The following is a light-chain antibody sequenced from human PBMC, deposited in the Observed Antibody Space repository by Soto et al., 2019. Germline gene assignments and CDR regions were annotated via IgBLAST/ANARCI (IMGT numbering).Light chain of an antibody. V-gene: IGKV3D-15*01. CDR1: QSVSSN. CDR3: QQYHDWVT. J-gene: IGKJ4*01. CDR2: GAS. Sequence: ETVMTQSPGTLSVSPGESATLSCGTSQSVSSNLAWYQQKPGQAPRLLIYGASTRATGIPARFSGSGSGTEFTLTISYLRPEDYAVYFCQQYHDWVTFGGGTRVEI.